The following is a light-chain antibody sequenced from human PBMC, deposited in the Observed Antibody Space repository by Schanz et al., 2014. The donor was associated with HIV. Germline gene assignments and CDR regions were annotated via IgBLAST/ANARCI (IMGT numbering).Light chain of an antibody. CDR3: QSYDSSLGYV. Sequence: QSVLTQPPSVSAAPGQRVTISCSGSSSNIGANYDVHWYQLLPGSAPKLLIFDNTNRPSGVPARFSGSKSGSSASLAIAGLQVEDEAEYFCQSYDSSLGYVFGTGTKLTVL. CDR1: SSNIGANYD. V-gene: IGLV1-40*01. CDR2: DNT. J-gene: IGLJ1*01.